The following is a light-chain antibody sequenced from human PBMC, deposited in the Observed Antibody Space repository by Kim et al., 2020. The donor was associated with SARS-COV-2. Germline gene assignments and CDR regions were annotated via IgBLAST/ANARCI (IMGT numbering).Light chain of an antibody. Sequence: LSPGERATLSCRASQSVSSNYLAWYQGKPGQAPRPLIYGASSRATGIPDRFSGSGSGTDFTLTISRLEPEDFAVYYCQQYGSSPYTFGQGTKLEI. CDR3: QQYGSSPYT. J-gene: IGKJ2*01. V-gene: IGKV3-20*01. CDR2: GAS. CDR1: QSVSSNY.